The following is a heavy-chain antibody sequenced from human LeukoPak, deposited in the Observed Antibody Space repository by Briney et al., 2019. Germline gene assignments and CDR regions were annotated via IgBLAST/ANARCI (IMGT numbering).Heavy chain of an antibody. V-gene: IGHV4-61*08. CDR3: ARGHWIQLWPYYYGMDV. Sequence: SETLSLTCTVSGGSISSGGYYWGWIRHHPGQGLEWVGYIYYSGSANYNPSLKSRVTISVDTSKNQFSLKLSSVTAADTAVYYCARGHWIQLWPYYYGMDVWGQGTTVTVSS. D-gene: IGHD5-18*01. J-gene: IGHJ6*02. CDR1: GGSISSGGYY. CDR2: IYYSGSA.